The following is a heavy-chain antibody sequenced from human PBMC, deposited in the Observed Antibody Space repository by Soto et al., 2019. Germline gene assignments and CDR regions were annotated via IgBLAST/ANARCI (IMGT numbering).Heavy chain of an antibody. V-gene: IGHV5-10-1*01. CDR3: ARGLVGDEFLGLHL. CDR1: VYGFTSYL. D-gene: IGHD1-26*01. Sequence: PGETLKISGKGSVYGFTSYLISGVRQMPGKGLEWMGRIDPSDSYTNYSPSFQGHVTLPADKTISTAYLQWSSLKASDTAMYYCARGLVGDEFLGLHLWGRGTLVTVSS. CDR2: IDPSDSYT. J-gene: IGHJ2*01.